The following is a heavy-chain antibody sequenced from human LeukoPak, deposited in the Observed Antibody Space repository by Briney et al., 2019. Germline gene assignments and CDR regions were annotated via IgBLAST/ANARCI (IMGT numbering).Heavy chain of an antibody. CDR2: ITGGGDAT. CDR3: AKSWGSGTYTFDY. CDR1: GFTFSAYA. V-gene: IGHV3-23*01. Sequence: PGGSLRLSCATTGFTFSAYAMSWVRQAPGKGLEWVSTITGGGDATYHADSVMGRITISRDNSKNTLSLQMNSLRAEDTAVYYCAKSWGSGTYTFDYWGQGILVTVSS. D-gene: IGHD3-10*01. J-gene: IGHJ4*02.